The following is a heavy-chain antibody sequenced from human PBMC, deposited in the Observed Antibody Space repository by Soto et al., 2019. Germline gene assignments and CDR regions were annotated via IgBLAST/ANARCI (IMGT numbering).Heavy chain of an antibody. Sequence: QLQLQESGPGLVKPSETLSLTCTVAGGSITGSNYFWGWIRQPPGKGLEWIGSMYYSGSTYYNPSLRSRVTIFVDTSKNHFSLKLSSVTAADTAVYYCATNPRYYDILTGYYDHRSFDYWGQGTLVTVSS. CDR1: GGSITGSNYF. D-gene: IGHD3-9*01. CDR2: MYYSGST. CDR3: ATNPRYYDILTGYYDHRSFDY. V-gene: IGHV4-39*02. J-gene: IGHJ4*02.